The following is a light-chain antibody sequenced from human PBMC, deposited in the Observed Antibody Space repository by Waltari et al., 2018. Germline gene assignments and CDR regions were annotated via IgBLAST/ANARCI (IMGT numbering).Light chain of an antibody. CDR3: SSYTTTSSLLVV. Sequence: QSALTQPASVSGSPGQSISISCPGTSLDLCCYTYVPWFQHHPGNAPQLMIFDVNNRPSGVSNRFSGSKSGNTASLTISGLQAEDEADYYCSSYTTTSSLLVVFGGGTKLTVL. CDR2: DVN. V-gene: IGLV2-14*03. CDR1: SLDLCCYTY. J-gene: IGLJ2*01.